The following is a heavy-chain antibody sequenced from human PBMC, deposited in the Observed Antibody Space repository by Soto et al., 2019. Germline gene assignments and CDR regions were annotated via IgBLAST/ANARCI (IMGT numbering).Heavy chain of an antibody. CDR2: IVPIVGTT. V-gene: IGHV1-69*13. CDR1: GYIFTSYV. CDR3: VRVVAIPGYPDH. D-gene: IGHD5-12*01. J-gene: IGHJ4*02. Sequence: ASVKVSCKASGYIFTSYVMHWVRQAPGQGLEWMGGIVPIVGTTTYAQKFQGRVTITADEATSTAYMQLSRLRSDDTAVYYCVRVVAIPGYPDHWGQGTLVTVS.